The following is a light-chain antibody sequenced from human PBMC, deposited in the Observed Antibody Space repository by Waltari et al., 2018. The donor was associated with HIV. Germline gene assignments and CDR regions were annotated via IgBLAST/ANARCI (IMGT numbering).Light chain of an antibody. J-gene: IGLJ2*01. CDR2: AHV. CDR3: QSYDSSLSAYVV. CDR1: SSNIGAGYD. Sequence: QSVLTQPPSVSGAPGQRVTISCTGTSSNIGAGYDVHWYQQLPGTAPKLRTYAHVHRPSGVPDRFSVANSATSASLASTGLQAEDGADYFCQSYDSSLSAYVVFGGGTKLTVL. V-gene: IGLV1-40*01.